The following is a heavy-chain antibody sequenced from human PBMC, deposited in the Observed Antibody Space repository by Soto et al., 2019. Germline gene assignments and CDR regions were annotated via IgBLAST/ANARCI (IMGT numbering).Heavy chain of an antibody. CDR2: IYYSGGA. CDR1: GGAISSSDYY. Sequence: QLQLQESGPGLVKPSETLSLTCTVSGGAISSSDYYWGWIRQPPGKGLEWIGNIYYSGGASYNPSLKSRVTISVDTSKNQVSLKLSSVTAADTAVYICVSGYQWVGFDYWGQGTLVTVSS. V-gene: IGHV4-39*01. J-gene: IGHJ4*02. D-gene: IGHD5-18*01. CDR3: VSGYQWVGFDY.